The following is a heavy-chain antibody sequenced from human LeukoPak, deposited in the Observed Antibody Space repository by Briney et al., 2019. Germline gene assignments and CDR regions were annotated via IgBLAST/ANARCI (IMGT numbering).Heavy chain of an antibody. D-gene: IGHD3-22*01. CDR1: GFTFSSFA. CDR2: ISFDGSDK. V-gene: IGHV3-30*18. J-gene: IGHJ4*02. CDR3: AKDLDNSGYPKGYFDY. Sequence: GGSLRLSCAASGFTFSSFAMHWVRQAPGKGLEWVALISFDGSDKNYGDSVKGRFTISRDNSKNTLYLQMNSLRAGDTAVYYCAKDLDNSGYPKGYFDYWGQGTLVTVSS.